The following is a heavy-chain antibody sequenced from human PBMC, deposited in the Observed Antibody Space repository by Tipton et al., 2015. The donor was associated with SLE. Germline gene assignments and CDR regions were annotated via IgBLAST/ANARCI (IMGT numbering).Heavy chain of an antibody. CDR3: ARAGGGKRAFDV. CDR2: TYYRSKWGN. V-gene: IGHV6-1*01. Sequence: TLSLTCAISGDSVSSNSAAWSWIRQSPSRGLEWLGRTYYRSKWGNDYAVSVKSRITVNPDTAQNQFSLQLSSVTPEDTAVYFCARAGGGKRAFDVWGQRTVVTVSS. CDR1: GDSVSSNSAA. D-gene: IGHD1-14*01. J-gene: IGHJ3*01.